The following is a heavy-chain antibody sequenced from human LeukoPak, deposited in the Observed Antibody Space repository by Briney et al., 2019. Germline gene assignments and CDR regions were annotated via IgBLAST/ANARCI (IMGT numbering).Heavy chain of an antibody. J-gene: IGHJ4*02. CDR3: ARDVSAAGVN. D-gene: IGHD6-13*01. CDR1: GITFSRDW. V-gene: IGHV3-74*01. CDR2: INSDGSTT. Sequence: GGSLRLSCAASGITFSRDWMYWVRQAPGKGLVWISRINSDGSTTTYADSVKGRFTISRDNAKNTLYLEMNSLRAEDTAVYYCARDVSAAGVNWGQGTLSPSPQ.